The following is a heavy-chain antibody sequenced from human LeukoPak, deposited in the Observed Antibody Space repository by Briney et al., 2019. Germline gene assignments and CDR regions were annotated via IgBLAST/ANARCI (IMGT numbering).Heavy chain of an antibody. J-gene: IGHJ4*02. D-gene: IGHD6-13*01. CDR1: GGSISSYY. V-gene: IGHV4-4*07. Sequence: PSETLSLTCTVSGGSISSYYWSWIRQPAGKGLEWIGRMYNSANTDYNPSLKSRVTMSLDTSKNQFSLKLTSVTAADTAVYYCARDRRWGSSLGWDYWGQGTLVTVSS. CDR2: MYNSANT. CDR3: ARDRRWGSSLGWDY.